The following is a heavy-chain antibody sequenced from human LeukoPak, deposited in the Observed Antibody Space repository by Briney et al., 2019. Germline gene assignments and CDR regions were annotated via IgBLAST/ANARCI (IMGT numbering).Heavy chain of an antibody. Sequence: KPGGSLRLSCAASGFTFSSYSMNWVRQAPGKGLEWVSSISSSSSYIYYADSVKGRFTISRDNAKNSLYLQMNSLRAEDTAVYYCARVDAYGDREGAFDIWGQGTMVTVSS. V-gene: IGHV3-21*01. CDR1: GFTFSSYS. J-gene: IGHJ3*02. CDR3: ARVDAYGDREGAFDI. CDR2: ISSSSSYI. D-gene: IGHD4-17*01.